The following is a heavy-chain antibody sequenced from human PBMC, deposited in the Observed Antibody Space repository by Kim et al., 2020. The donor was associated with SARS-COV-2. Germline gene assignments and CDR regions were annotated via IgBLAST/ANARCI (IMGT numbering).Heavy chain of an antibody. V-gene: IGHV3-11*05. D-gene: IGHD2-15*01. CDR2: ISSSSSYT. J-gene: IGHJ4*02. CDR1: GFTFSDYY. CDR3: ARASPPHCSGGSCYPAGPDY. Sequence: GGSLRLSCAASGFTFSDYYMSWIRQAPGKGLEWVSYISSSSSYTNYADSVKGRFTISRDNAKNSLYLQMNSLRAEDTAVYYCARASPPHCSGGSCYPAGPDYWGQGTLVTVSS.